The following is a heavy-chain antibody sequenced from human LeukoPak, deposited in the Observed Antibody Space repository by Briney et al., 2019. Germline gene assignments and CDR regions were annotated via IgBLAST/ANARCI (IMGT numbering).Heavy chain of an antibody. J-gene: IGHJ6*03. CDR2: IRYDGSNK. CDR1: GFTFSSYW. V-gene: IGHV3-30*02. D-gene: IGHD1-7*01. CDR3: AKDPELLGYYYYYYMDV. Sequence: GGSLRPSCAASGFTFSSYWVSWLRQAPGKGLEWVAFIRYDGSNKYYADSVKGRFTISRDNSKNTLYLQMNSLRAEDTAVYYCAKDPELLGYYYYYYMDVWGKGTTVTISS.